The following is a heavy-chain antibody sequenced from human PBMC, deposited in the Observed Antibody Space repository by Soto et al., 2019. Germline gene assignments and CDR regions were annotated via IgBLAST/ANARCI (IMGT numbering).Heavy chain of an antibody. J-gene: IGHJ6*02. Sequence: PGGSLRLSCAASGFTFSSYWMSWVRQAPGKGLERVANIKQDGSEKYYVDSVKGRFTISRDNAKNSLYLQMNSLRAEDTAVYYCAREDSGYFMEGPYYYYGMDVWGQGTTVTVSS. CDR3: AREDSGYFMEGPYYYYGMDV. D-gene: IGHD3-22*01. CDR2: IKQDGSEK. V-gene: IGHV3-7*05. CDR1: GFTFSSYW.